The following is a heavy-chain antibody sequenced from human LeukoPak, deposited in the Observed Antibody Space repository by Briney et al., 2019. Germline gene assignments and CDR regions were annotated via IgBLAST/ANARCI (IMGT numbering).Heavy chain of an antibody. CDR3: ARHTPRGGAYFFDY. D-gene: IGHD1-26*01. CDR2: ISAYNGNT. CDR1: GYTFTGYY. J-gene: IGHJ4*02. V-gene: IGHV1-18*04. Sequence: ASVKVSCKASGYTFTGYYMHWVRQAPGQGLEWMGWISAYNGNTNYAQKLQGRVTMTTDTSTSTAYMELRSLRSDDTAVYYCARHTPRGGAYFFDYWGQGTLVTVSS.